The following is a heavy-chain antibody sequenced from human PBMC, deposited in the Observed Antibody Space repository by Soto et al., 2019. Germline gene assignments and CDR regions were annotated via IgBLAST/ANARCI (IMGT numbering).Heavy chain of an antibody. D-gene: IGHD6-13*01. Sequence: PQTLSLTWSVSGGSISRYCCSVIRQLPGKGLEWIGYIYYSGSTNYNPSLKSRVTISVDTSKNQFSLKMSSVTAADTAVYYCARQGYMSSSSFYFDYWGQGTLVTVS. CDR2: IYYSGST. CDR3: ARQGYMSSSSFYFDY. J-gene: IGHJ4*02. V-gene: IGHV4-59*08. CDR1: GGSISRYC.